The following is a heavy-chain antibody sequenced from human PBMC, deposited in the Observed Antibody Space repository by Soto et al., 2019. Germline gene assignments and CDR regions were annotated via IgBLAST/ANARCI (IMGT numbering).Heavy chain of an antibody. Sequence: PSETLSLTCAVYGGSFSGYYWSWIRQPPGKGLEWIGEINHSGSTNYNPSLKSRVTISVDTSKNQFSLKLSSVTAADTAVYYCARGAPPLRFDYWGQGTLVNVSS. CDR2: INHSGST. D-gene: IGHD2-21*02. J-gene: IGHJ4*02. CDR3: ARGAPPLRFDY. V-gene: IGHV4-34*01. CDR1: GGSFSGYY.